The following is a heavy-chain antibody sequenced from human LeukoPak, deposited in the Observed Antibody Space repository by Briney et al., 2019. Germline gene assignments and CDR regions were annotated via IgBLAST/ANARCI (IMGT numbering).Heavy chain of an antibody. CDR2: ISSYNGNT. D-gene: IGHD3-9*01. CDR1: GYTFTSYG. CDR3: ARFEAYYDILPGYSPFDY. J-gene: IGHJ4*02. Sequence: GASVKVSCKASGYTFTSYGISWVRQAPGQGLEWMGWISSYNGNTNYAQKLQGRVTMTTDTSTSTAYMELRSLRSDDTAVYYCARFEAYYDILPGYSPFDYWGQGTLVTVSS. V-gene: IGHV1-18*01.